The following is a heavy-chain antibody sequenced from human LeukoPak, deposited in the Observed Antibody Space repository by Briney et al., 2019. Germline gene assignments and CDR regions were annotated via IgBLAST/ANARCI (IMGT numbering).Heavy chain of an antibody. CDR1: GGSISSYY. J-gene: IGHJ6*02. CDR2: IYYSGST. D-gene: IGHD1-20*01. Sequence: SETLSLTCTVSGGSISSYYWSWIRQPPGKGLEWIGYIYYSGSTNYNPPLNSRAISVDTSKNQFSLKLSSVTAADTAVYYCARDHITGTLLGTYYYYYGMDVWGQGTTVTVSS. V-gene: IGHV4-59*01. CDR3: ARDHITGTLLGTYYYYYGMDV.